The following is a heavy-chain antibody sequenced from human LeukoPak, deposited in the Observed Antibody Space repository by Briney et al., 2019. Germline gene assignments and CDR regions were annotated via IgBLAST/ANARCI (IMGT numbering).Heavy chain of an antibody. CDR1: GFTFSTYE. V-gene: IGHV3-48*03. D-gene: IGHD4-17*01. CDR2: IDSSGRTV. CDR3: ARDADYGVYLDY. J-gene: IGHJ4*02. Sequence: GGSLRHSCAASGFTFSTYEMTWVRQAPGKGLEWVSYIDSSGRTVYYGDSVKGRFTISRDNAKNSLYLQMHSLRVEDTAIYYCARDADYGVYLDYWGQGTLVTVSA.